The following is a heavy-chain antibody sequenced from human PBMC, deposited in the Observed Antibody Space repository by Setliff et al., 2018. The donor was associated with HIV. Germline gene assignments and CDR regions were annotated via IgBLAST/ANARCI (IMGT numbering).Heavy chain of an antibody. J-gene: IGHJ4*02. CDR1: GYTFTGYA. Sequence: ASVKVSCKASGYTFTGYAMHWVRQAPGQRLEWMGWINAGNGKTQYSQKFRGRVTFTRDISANTAYLDLNSLKSEDSALYYCARDLSYTANWEFDFWGQGTLVTVSS. V-gene: IGHV1-3*01. CDR3: ARDLSYTANWEFDF. D-gene: IGHD3-16*01. CDR2: INAGNGKT.